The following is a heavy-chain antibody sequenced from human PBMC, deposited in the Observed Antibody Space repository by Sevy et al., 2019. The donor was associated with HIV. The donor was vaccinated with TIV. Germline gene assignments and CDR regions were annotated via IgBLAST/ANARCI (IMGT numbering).Heavy chain of an antibody. D-gene: IGHD3-22*01. Sequence: GGSLRLSCAASGFTVSSNYMSWVRQAPGKGLEWVSVIYSGGSTYYADSVKGRFTISRDNSKNTLYLQMNSLRAEDTAVYYCARQGYYDSSGYYYPFHYWGQGTLVTVSS. V-gene: IGHV3-53*01. J-gene: IGHJ4*02. CDR1: GFTVSSNY. CDR3: ARQGYYDSSGYYYPFHY. CDR2: IYSGGST.